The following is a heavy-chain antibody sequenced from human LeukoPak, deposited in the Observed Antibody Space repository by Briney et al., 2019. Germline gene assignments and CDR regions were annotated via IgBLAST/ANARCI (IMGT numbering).Heavy chain of an antibody. Sequence: KPSETLSLTCTVSGGSISDDYWSWLRQPPGKGLEWIGYIHYTGGSNYNPSLKSRVTMSADTSKNQFSLTLRSVTAADTAVYYCARGTVTTGYFDLWGQGTLVTVSS. CDR3: ARGTVTTGYFDL. CDR1: GGSISDDY. V-gene: IGHV4-59*01. D-gene: IGHD4-17*01. CDR2: IHYTGGS. J-gene: IGHJ4*02.